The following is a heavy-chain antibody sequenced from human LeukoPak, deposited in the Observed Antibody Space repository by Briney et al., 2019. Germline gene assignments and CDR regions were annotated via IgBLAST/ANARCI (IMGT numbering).Heavy chain of an antibody. CDR2: ISYDGSNK. D-gene: IGHD6-13*01. J-gene: IGHJ3*02. V-gene: IGHV3-30-3*01. CDR3: ARDHGSSKEDDAFDI. Sequence: PGRSLRLSCAASGFTFSSYAMHWVRQAPGKGLEWVAVISYDGSNKYYADSVKGRFTISRDNSKNTLYLQMNSLRAEDTAVYYCARDHGSSKEDDAFDIWGQGTMVTVSS. CDR1: GFTFSSYA.